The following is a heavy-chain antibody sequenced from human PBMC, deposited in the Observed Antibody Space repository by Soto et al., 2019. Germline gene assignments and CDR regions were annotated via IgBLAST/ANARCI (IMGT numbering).Heavy chain of an antibody. D-gene: IGHD4-17*01. CDR1: GGSISSGGYS. CDR2: IYHSGST. CDR3: PRPKTPVPSYDH. Sequence: PSETLSLTCAVSGGSISSGGYSWSWIRQPPGKGLEWIGYIYHSGSTYYNPSLKSRVTISVDGSKNQFSLKLSSVTAADTAVYYCPRPKTPVPSYDHWGQETLVPVSS. J-gene: IGHJ4*02. V-gene: IGHV4-30-2*01.